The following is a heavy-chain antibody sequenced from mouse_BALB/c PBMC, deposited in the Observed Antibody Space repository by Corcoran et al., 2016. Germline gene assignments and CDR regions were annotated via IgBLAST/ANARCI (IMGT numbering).Heavy chain of an antibody. CDR1: GYTFTNYG. Sequence: QIQLVQSGPELKKPGETVKISCKASGYTFTNYGMNWVKQAPGKGLKWMGWINTYTGEPTYADAFKGRFAFSLETSASTAYLQINNLKNEDTATYFCARRATTATAWFAYWGQGTLVTVSA. J-gene: IGHJ3*01. CDR2: INTYTGEP. CDR3: ARRATTATAWFAY. D-gene: IGHD1-2*01. V-gene: IGHV9-3-1*01.